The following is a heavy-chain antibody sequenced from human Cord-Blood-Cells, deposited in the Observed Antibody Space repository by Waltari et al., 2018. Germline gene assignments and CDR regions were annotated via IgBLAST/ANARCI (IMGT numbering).Heavy chain of an antibody. CDR1: GGSFSGYY. CDR3: ARGAVGGSGSYIAPI. Sequence: QVQLQQWGAGLLKPSEALSLTCAVYGGSFSGYYWSWIRQPPGKGLEWIGEINHSGSTNYNPSLKSRVTISVDTSKNQFSLKLSSVTAADTAVYYCARGAVGGSGSYIAPIWGQGTMVTV. V-gene: IGHV4-34*01. CDR2: INHSGST. D-gene: IGHD3-10*01. J-gene: IGHJ3*02.